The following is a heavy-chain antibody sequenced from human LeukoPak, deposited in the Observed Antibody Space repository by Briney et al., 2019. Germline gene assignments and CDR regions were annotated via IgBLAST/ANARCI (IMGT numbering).Heavy chain of an antibody. J-gene: IGHJ4*02. Sequence: SETLSLTCSASGYSISSGYYWGWIRQPPGKGLEWMGIIYQSGKTYCNPSLESRVTISVDTSMNQFSLKMNSMTAADTAMYYCARGLPGGQLSRYDYWGQGTLVTVSS. D-gene: IGHD6-13*01. CDR3: ARGLPGGQLSRYDY. V-gene: IGHV4-38-2*02. CDR1: GYSISSGYY. CDR2: IYQSGKT.